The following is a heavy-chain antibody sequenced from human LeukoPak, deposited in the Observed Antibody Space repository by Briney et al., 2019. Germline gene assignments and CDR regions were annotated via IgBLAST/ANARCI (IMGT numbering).Heavy chain of an antibody. D-gene: IGHD3-16*02. J-gene: IGHJ4*02. CDR3: ARLTRLSTSPDRYYLDY. V-gene: IGHV4-4*09. CDR2: IYTSGGT. CDR1: GDSISSYY. Sequence: SETLSLTCTVSGDSISSYYWSWIRQPPGRGLEWIGYIYTSGGTNYIPSLKGRVTISIDTSKNQFSLKLNSVTAADSAVYYCARLTRLSTSPDRYYLDYWGQGTLVTVSS.